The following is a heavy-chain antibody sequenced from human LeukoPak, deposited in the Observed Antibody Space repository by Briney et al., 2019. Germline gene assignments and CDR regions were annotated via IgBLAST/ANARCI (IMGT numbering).Heavy chain of an antibody. Sequence: GSSVKVSCKASGGTFSSYAISWVRQAPGQGLEWMGGIIPIFGTANYAQKFQGRVTITADESTSTAYMELSSLRSEDTAVYYCARARREYYYDSSGYSRELGYWGQGTLVTVSS. J-gene: IGHJ4*02. CDR1: GGTFSSYA. CDR3: ARARREYYYDSSGYSRELGY. D-gene: IGHD3-22*01. CDR2: IIPIFGTA. V-gene: IGHV1-69*01.